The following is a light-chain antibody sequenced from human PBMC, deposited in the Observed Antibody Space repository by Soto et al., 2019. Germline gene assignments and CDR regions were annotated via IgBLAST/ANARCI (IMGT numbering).Light chain of an antibody. CDR2: DAS. Sequence: EIVLTQSPATLSLSPGDRATLSCRASQSIGTYLAWYQQKPGQAPSLLIYDASNRATGIPARFSGSGSGTDFTLTIISLEPEDFAVYFCQLRNNSPPTWTFGQGTKVEIK. CDR3: QLRNNSPPTWT. CDR1: QSIGTY. J-gene: IGKJ1*01. V-gene: IGKV3-11*01.